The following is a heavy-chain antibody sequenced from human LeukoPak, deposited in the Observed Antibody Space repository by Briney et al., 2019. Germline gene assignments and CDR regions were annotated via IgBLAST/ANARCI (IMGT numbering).Heavy chain of an antibody. Sequence: PSETLSLTCTVSGGSISSSSYYWGWIRQPPGKGLEWIGSIYYSGSTYYNPSLKSRVTIPVDTSKNQFSLKLSSVTAADTAVYYCARSTYYYDSSGYYPHYFDYWGQGTLVTVSS. J-gene: IGHJ4*02. CDR1: GGSISSSSYY. CDR3: ARSTYYYDSSGYYPHYFDY. D-gene: IGHD3-22*01. V-gene: IGHV4-39*07. CDR2: IYYSGST.